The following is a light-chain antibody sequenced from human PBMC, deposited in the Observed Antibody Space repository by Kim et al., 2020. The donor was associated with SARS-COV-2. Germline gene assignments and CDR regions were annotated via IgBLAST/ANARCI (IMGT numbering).Light chain of an antibody. CDR2: DTT. Sequence: PGETFTRTCSSSTGPVTSSHFPYWFQQRPGQAPRTLISDTTNTHSWTPARFSGSLLGDKAALTLSGAQPEDEADYYCLLSYSGVWVFGGGTQLTVL. J-gene: IGLJ3*02. V-gene: IGLV7-46*01. CDR3: LLSYSGVWV. CDR1: TGPVTSSHF.